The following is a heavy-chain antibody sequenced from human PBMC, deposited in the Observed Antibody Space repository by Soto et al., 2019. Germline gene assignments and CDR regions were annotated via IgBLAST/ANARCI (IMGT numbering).Heavy chain of an antibody. Sequence: GGSLRLSCAASGFTFSSYAMSWVRQAPGKGLEWVSAISGSGGSTYFADSVKGRFTISRDNSKNTLYLQMNSLRAEDTAVYYCANGWTGYPYYYYMDVWGKGTTVTVSS. CDR2: ISGSGGST. V-gene: IGHV3-23*01. D-gene: IGHD3-3*01. CDR3: ANGWTGYPYYYYMDV. J-gene: IGHJ6*03. CDR1: GFTFSSYA.